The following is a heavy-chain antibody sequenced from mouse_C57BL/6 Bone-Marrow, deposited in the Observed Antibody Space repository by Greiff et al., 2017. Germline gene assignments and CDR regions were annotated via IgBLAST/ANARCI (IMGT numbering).Heavy chain of an antibody. CDR2: ISSGSSTI. V-gene: IGHV5-17*01. Sequence: EVQLVESGGGLVKPGGSLKLSCAASGFTFSDYGMHWVRQAPEKGLEWVAYISSGSSTIYYADTVKGRFTISRDNATNTLFLQLTSLRSEDTAMYYCAANYYGSSYWYFDVWGTGTTVTVSS. CDR3: AANYYGSSYWYFDV. D-gene: IGHD1-1*01. J-gene: IGHJ1*03. CDR1: GFTFSDYG.